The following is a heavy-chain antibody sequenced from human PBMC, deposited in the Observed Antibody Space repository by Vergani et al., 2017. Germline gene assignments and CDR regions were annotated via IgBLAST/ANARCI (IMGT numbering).Heavy chain of an antibody. V-gene: IGHV1-18*01. Sequence: QVQLVQSGAEVKKPGASVKVSCKASGYTFTSYGISWVRQAPGQGLEWMGWISAYNGNTNYAQKLKGRVNMTTDTSTSTAYMELRSLRSDDTAVYYCARQRITIFGVADSWFDPWGQGTLVTVSS. D-gene: IGHD3-3*01. CDR3: ARQRITIFGVADSWFDP. CDR2: ISAYNGNT. CDR1: GYTFTSYG. J-gene: IGHJ5*02.